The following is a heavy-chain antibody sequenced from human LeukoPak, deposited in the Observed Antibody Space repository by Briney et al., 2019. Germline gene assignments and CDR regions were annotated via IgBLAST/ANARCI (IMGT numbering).Heavy chain of an antibody. V-gene: IGHV1-2*02. Sequence: ASVKFSCKASGYTFTGYYMHWVRQAPGQGLAWMGWINPNSGGTNYAQKFQGRVTMTRDTSISTAYMELSRLRSDATAVYYCAGAQDPAGSGWYYFDYWGQGTLVTVSS. CDR2: INPNSGGT. CDR3: AGAQDPAGSGWYYFDY. J-gene: IGHJ4*02. D-gene: IGHD6-19*01. CDR1: GYTFTGYY.